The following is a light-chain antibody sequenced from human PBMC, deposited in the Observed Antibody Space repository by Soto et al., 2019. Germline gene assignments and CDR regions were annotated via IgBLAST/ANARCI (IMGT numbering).Light chain of an antibody. V-gene: IGLV3-1*01. CDR3: QAWDSSTVV. CDR2: QDS. Sequence: SYELTQPPSVSVSLGQTASITCSGDKLGDKYACWYQQKPGQFPVLVIYQDSKRPSGIPERFSGSNSGNTATLTISGTQAMDEADYYCQAWDSSTVVFGGGTKLTVL. J-gene: IGLJ2*01. CDR1: KLGDKY.